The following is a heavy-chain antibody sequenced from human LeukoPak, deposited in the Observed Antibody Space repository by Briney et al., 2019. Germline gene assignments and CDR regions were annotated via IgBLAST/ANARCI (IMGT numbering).Heavy chain of an antibody. CDR2: ISGSGGST. J-gene: IGHJ2*01. CDR1: GFTFSSYA. Sequence: GGSLRLSCAASGFTFSSYAMSWVRQAPGKGLEWVSAISGSGGSTYYADSVKGRFTISRDNSKNTLYLQMNSLRAEDTAVYYCAKVPIFGAILDWYFDLWGRGTLVTVSS. D-gene: IGHD3-3*01. CDR3: AKVPIFGAILDWYFDL. V-gene: IGHV3-23*01.